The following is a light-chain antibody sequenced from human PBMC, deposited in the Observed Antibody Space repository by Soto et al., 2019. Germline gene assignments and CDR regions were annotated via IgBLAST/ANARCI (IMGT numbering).Light chain of an antibody. J-gene: IGKJ2*02. CDR2: GAS. Sequence: EIVLTQSPGTLSLSPGERATLSCRASQSFSSGYLAWYQQKPGQAPRLLIYGASSRATGIPDRFNGSGSGTDFTLTISRLEPEDFGVYYCQQYGGSFPWTFGQGTKLEIK. CDR1: QSFSSGY. CDR3: QQYGGSFPWT. V-gene: IGKV3-20*01.